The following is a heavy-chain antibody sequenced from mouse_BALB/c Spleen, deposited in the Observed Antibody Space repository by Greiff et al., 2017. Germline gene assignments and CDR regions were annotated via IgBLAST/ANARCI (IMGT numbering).Heavy chain of an antibody. CDR3: ARWGTTVVPYWYFDV. D-gene: IGHD1-1*01. V-gene: IGHV5-17*02. CDR1: GFTFSSFG. J-gene: IGHJ1*01. CDR2: ISSGSSTI. Sequence: EVHLVESGGGLVQPGGSRKLSCAASGFTFSSFGMHWVRQAPEKGLEWVAYISSGSSTIYYADTVKGRFTISRDNPKNTLFLQMTSLRSEDTAMYYCARWGTTVVPYWYFDVWGAGTTVTVSS.